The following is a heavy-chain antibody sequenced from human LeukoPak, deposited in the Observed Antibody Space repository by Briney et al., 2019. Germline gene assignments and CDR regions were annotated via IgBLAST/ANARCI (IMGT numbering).Heavy chain of an antibody. CDR2: ISWNSGSI. D-gene: IGHD3-22*01. Sequence: GRSLRLSCAASGFTFDDYAMHWVRQAPGKGLEWVSGISWNSGSIGYADSVKGRFTISRDNAKNSLYLQMNSLRAEDTALYYCAKVRSGYQFFDYWGQGTLVTVSS. CDR1: GFTFDDYA. J-gene: IGHJ4*02. CDR3: AKVRSGYQFFDY. V-gene: IGHV3-9*01.